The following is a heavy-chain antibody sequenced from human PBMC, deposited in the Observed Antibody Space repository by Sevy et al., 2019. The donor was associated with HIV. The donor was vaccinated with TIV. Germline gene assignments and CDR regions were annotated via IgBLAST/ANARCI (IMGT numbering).Heavy chain of an antibody. D-gene: IGHD4-17*01. J-gene: IGHJ4*02. Sequence: GGSLRLSCAASGFTFSTYGMHWVRRAPGKGLEWVADLWFDGSNTYYADSVKGRFTISRDIAKNTLHLQMNSLRVEDTAVYYCARDLEFYDYGDYGPAFMPDYWGQGTLVTVSS. CDR1: GFTFSTYG. CDR2: LWFDGSNT. CDR3: ARDLEFYDYGDYGPAFMPDY. V-gene: IGHV3-33*01.